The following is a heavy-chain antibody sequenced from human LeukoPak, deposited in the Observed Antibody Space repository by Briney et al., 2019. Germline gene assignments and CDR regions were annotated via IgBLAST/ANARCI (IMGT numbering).Heavy chain of an antibody. Sequence: SGGSLRLSCAASGFTFSSYSMNWVRQAPGKGLELVSSIRSSSSYIYYADSVKGRFTISRDNAKNSLYLQMNSLRAEDTAVYYCARDIPLRGYSYGFHWFDPWGQGTLVTVPS. J-gene: IGHJ5*02. CDR1: GFTFSSYS. V-gene: IGHV3-21*01. CDR3: ARDIPLRGYSYGFHWFDP. CDR2: IRSSSSYI. D-gene: IGHD5-18*01.